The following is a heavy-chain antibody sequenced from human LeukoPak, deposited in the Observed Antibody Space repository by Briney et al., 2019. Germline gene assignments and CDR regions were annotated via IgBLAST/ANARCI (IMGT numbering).Heavy chain of an antibody. CDR1: GFTFDDYA. J-gene: IGHJ6*03. D-gene: IGHD2-2*01. Sequence: GRSLRLSCAASGFTFDDYAMHWVRQAPGKGLEWVSGISWNSGSIGYADSVKGRFTISRDNAKNSLYLQMNSLRAEDTAVYYCARTRDNYYYMDVWGKGTTVTASS. CDR3: ARTRDNYYYMDV. V-gene: IGHV3-9*01. CDR2: ISWNSGSI.